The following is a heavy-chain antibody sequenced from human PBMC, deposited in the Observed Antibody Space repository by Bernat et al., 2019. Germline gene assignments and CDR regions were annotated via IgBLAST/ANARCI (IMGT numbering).Heavy chain of an antibody. D-gene: IGHD6-13*01. CDR3: ARGGRYSSSWFVY. CDR1: GFTFSSYA. J-gene: IGHJ4*02. V-gene: IGHV3-30-3*01. CDR2: ISYDGSNK. Sequence: QVQLVESGGGVVQPGRSLRLSCAASGFTFSSYAMHWVRQAPGKGLEWVAVISYDGSNKYYADSVKGRFTISRDNSKNTLYLQMNSLRSEDTAVYYCARGGRYSSSWFVYWGQGTLVTVSS.